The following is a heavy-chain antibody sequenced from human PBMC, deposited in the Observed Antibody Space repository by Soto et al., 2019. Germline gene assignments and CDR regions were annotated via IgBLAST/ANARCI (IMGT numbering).Heavy chain of an antibody. CDR2: ISYDGSNK. CDR1: GFTFSTYA. Sequence: PGGSLRLSCAASGFTFSTYAMQWVRQAPGKGLEWVAVISYDGSNKYYADSVKGRFTISRDNSKNTLYLQMNSLRAEDTAVYYCARDRPSPYCSSTSGSSYFDYWGQGTLVTVSS. J-gene: IGHJ4*02. V-gene: IGHV3-30-3*01. D-gene: IGHD2-2*01. CDR3: ARDRPSPYCSSTSGSSYFDY.